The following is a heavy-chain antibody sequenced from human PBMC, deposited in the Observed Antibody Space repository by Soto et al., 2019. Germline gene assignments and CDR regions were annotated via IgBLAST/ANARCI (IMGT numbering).Heavy chain of an antibody. J-gene: IGHJ4*02. Sequence: SETLSLTCTVSGCSISSYYWSWIRQPPGKGLEWIGYIYYTGSTNYNPSLKSRVTISVDTSKNQFSLKLSSMTAADTAVYYCARVDSSGSYFDYWGQGTLVTVSS. CDR3: ARVDSSGSYFDY. CDR2: IYYTGST. V-gene: IGHV4-59*01. CDR1: GCSISSYY. D-gene: IGHD3-22*01.